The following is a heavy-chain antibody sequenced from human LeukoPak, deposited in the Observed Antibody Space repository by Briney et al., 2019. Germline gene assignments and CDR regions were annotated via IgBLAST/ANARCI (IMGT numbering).Heavy chain of an antibody. CDR1: GYTFTGYY. CDR2: INPNSGGT. V-gene: IGHV1-2*02. CDR3: ARGEYSSSWYVGESIDY. J-gene: IGHJ4*02. D-gene: IGHD6-13*01. Sequence: ASVKVSCKASGYTFTGYYMHWVRQAPGQGLEWMGWINPNSGGTNYAQKFQGRVTMTRDTSISTAYMELSRLRSDDTAVYYCARGEYSSSWYVGESIDYWGQGTLVTVSS.